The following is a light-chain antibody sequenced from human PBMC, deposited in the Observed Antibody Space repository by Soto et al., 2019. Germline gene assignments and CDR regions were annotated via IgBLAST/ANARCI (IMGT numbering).Light chain of an antibody. V-gene: IGLV2-14*03. CDR3: SSFTRSSTWL. CDR1: GSDVGGYNY. Sequence: QSALTQPASVSGSPGQSITISCTGAGSDVGGYNYVSWYQQHPGKAPKLMIYEVSNRPSGTSYRFSGSKSGNTASLTISGLQAEDEADYYCSSFTRSSTWLFGGGTKLTVL. CDR2: EVS. J-gene: IGLJ3*02.